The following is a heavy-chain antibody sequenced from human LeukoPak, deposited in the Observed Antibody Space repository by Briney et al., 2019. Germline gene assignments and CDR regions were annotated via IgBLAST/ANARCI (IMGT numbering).Heavy chain of an antibody. CDR3: AKGVATIVVTTNAFDI. Sequence: GGSLRLSCAASGFTFSSYAMSWVRQAPGKGLEWVSAISGSGGSTYYADSVKGRFTISRDNSKNTLYLQMNSLRAEDTAVYYCAKGVATIVVTTNAFDIWGQGTMVTVSS. J-gene: IGHJ3*02. CDR2: ISGSGGST. V-gene: IGHV3-23*01. D-gene: IGHD2-21*02. CDR1: GFTFSSYA.